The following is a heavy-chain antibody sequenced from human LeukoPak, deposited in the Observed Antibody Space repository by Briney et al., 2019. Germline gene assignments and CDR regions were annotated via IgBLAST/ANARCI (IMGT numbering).Heavy chain of an antibody. J-gene: IGHJ4*02. Sequence: GGSLRLSCAASGFTFSSYAMHWVRQAPGKGLEWVAVISYDGSNKYYADSVKGRFTISRDNSKNTLYLQMNSLRAEDTAVYYCASHLVVGALDYWGQGTLVTVSS. CDR2: ISYDGSNK. D-gene: IGHD3-22*01. CDR1: GFTFSSYA. CDR3: ASHLVVGALDY. V-gene: IGHV3-30-3*01.